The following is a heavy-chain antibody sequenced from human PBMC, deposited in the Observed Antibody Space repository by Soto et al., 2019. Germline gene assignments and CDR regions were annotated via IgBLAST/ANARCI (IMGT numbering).Heavy chain of an antibody. CDR3: AKDRLGATGDS. CDR1: GYTFTSYG. Sequence: QVQLVQSGAEVKKPGASVKVSCKASGYTFTSYGISWVRQAPGQGLEWMGWISAYNANTNYAQKLQGRVTMTTDTSRSNSYRERRSLRSDDTAVYFCAKDRLGATGDSGGEGTLVTLS. CDR2: ISAYNANT. J-gene: IGHJ4*02. D-gene: IGHD1-26*01. V-gene: IGHV1-18*01.